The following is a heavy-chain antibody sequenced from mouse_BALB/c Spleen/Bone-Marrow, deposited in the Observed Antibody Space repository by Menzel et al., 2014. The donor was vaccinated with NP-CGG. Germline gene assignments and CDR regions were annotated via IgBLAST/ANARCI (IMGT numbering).Heavy chain of an antibody. V-gene: IGHV5-6-3*01. D-gene: IGHD3-3*01. CDR2: ISGSVSST. Sequence: EVHLVESGGGLVQPGGSLKLSCAASGFTFSGYGMSWVRQSPDKGLGLVATISGSVSSTYYPDSVKGRFTISRDNARNTLYLQMSSLKSEDTAMYYCARGRDWFDYWGQGTTLTVSS. J-gene: IGHJ2*01. CDR3: ARGRDWFDY. CDR1: GFTFSGYG.